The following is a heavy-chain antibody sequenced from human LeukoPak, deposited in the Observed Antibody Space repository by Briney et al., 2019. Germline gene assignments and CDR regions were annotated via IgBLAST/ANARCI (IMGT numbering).Heavy chain of an antibody. V-gene: IGHV3-11*01. CDR1: GFNFSDSY. CDR3: ARRKRALDS. CDR2: ISNRGNRT. Sequence: GGSLRLSCEASGFNFSDSYMTWVRQPPGKGLEWVSYISNRGNRTYYAASVGGRFTISRDNAKNSLFLQLIRLRDQDTAIYYCARRKRALDSWGQGPLVTVSS. J-gene: IGHJ4*02.